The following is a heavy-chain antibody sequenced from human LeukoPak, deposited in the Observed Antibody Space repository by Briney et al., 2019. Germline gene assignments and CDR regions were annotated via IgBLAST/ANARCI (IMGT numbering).Heavy chain of an antibody. CDR3: ARSRAFNSGAFDP. J-gene: IGHJ5*02. V-gene: IGHV4-61*01. CDR2: IYNGVNT. D-gene: IGHD1-26*01. CDR1: GASVSSASY. Sequence: SETLSLTCTVSGASVSSASYWTWIRQPPGKGVEWITHIYNGVNTNYNPSLKSRVTISVDTSKNQFSLRLNSVTAADTAVYYCARSRAFNSGAFDPWGQGSLVTVSS.